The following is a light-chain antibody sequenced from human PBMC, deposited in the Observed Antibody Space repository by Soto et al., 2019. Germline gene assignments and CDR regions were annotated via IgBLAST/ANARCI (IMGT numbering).Light chain of an antibody. V-gene: IGKV1-5*01. CDR3: QQYNSYSPS. CDR1: QSISSW. Sequence: DIQMTQSPSTLSASVGDRVTITCRASQSISSWLAWYQQKPGKAPKLLINDASSLESGVPSRFSGSGSGTEFTLTISSLQPDDFATYYCQQYNSYSPSFGPGTKVDIK. J-gene: IGKJ3*01. CDR2: DAS.